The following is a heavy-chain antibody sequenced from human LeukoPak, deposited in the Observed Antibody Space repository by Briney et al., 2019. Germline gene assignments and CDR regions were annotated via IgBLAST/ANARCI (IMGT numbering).Heavy chain of an antibody. CDR1: GDRVPSISAS. CDR2: TYYRSKWYN. V-gene: IGHV6-1*01. J-gene: IGHJ5*02. D-gene: IGHD7-27*01. Sequence: QTLSITCAISGDRVPSISASWNWIRQSPSRGLEWLGRTYYRSKWYNEYAVSVKSRITINPDTSKNQFSLQLNSVTPEDTAVYYCSRDPVWGSALGQGTLVTVSS. CDR3: SRDPVWGSA.